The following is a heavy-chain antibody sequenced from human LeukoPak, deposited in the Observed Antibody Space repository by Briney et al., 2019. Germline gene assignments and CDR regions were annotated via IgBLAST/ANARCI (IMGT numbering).Heavy chain of an antibody. D-gene: IGHD6-19*01. CDR3: ARGASGDSSGWYYY. Sequence: ASVKVSCKASGYTFTGYYMHWVRQAPGQGLEWMGWINPNSGGTNYAQKFQGRVTMTRDTSSSTAYMEVSRLRSDDTAVYYCARGASGDSSGWYYYWSQGTLVTVSS. V-gene: IGHV1-2*02. J-gene: IGHJ4*02. CDR1: GYTFTGYY. CDR2: INPNSGGT.